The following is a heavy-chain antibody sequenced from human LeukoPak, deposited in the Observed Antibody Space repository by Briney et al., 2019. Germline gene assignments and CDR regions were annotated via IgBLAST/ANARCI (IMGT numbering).Heavy chain of an antibody. CDR2: ISGSGGST. V-gene: IGHV3-23*01. CDR3: AKDRAHYYDSSGYYN. CDR1: GFTFSSYA. Sequence: GGSLRLSCAASGFTFSSYAMSWVRQAPGKGLEWVSAISGSGGSTYYADSVKGRFTISRDNSKNTLYLQMNSLRAEDTAVYYCAKDRAHYYDSSGYYNWGQGTLVTVSS. J-gene: IGHJ4*02. D-gene: IGHD3-22*01.